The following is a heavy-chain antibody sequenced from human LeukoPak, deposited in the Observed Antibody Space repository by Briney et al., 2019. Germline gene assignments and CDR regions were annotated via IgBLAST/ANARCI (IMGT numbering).Heavy chain of an antibody. V-gene: IGHV4-4*02. J-gene: IGHJ3*02. Sequence: SETLSLTCAVSGGSISSSNWWSWVRQPPGKGLEWIGEIYHSGSTNYNPSLKSRVTISVDTSKNQFSLKLSSVTAADTAVYYCARDGDYSAFDIWGQGTMVTVSS. CDR2: IYHSGST. CDR1: GGSISSSNW. D-gene: IGHD4-11*01. CDR3: ARDGDYSAFDI.